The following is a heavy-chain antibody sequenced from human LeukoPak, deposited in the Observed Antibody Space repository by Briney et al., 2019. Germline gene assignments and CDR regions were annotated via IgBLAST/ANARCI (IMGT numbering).Heavy chain of an antibody. CDR2: IYYSGST. D-gene: IGHD4-11*01. V-gene: IGHV4-30-4*08. CDR3: ASLQNGGYSNYAIDY. J-gene: IGHJ4*02. Sequence: SQTLSLTCTVSGGSISSGDYYWSWIRQPPGKGLEWIGYIYYSGSTYYNPSLKSRVTISVDTSKNQFSLKLSSVTAADTAVYYCASLQNGGYSNYAIDYWGQGTLVTVSS. CDR1: GGSISSGDYY.